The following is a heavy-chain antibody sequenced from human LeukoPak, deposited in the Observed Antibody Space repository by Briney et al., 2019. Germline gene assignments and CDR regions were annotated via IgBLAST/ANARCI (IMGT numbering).Heavy chain of an antibody. D-gene: IGHD5-18*01. CDR3: AKVYSYGHEAYFDY. J-gene: IGHJ4*02. V-gene: IGHV3-23*01. CDR2: ISGRGGST. CDR1: GFTFSSYA. Sequence: GGSLRLSRAASGFTFSSYAMSWVRHPPGKGLEWVSAISGRGGSTYSADSVKGRFTISRDNSNNTLYLQMNRLRAEDTAVYYCAKVYSYGHEAYFDYWGQGTLVTVSS.